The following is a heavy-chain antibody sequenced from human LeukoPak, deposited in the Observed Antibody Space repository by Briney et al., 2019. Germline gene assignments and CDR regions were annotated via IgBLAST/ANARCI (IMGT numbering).Heavy chain of an antibody. V-gene: IGHV3-74*01. CDR3: ARGPNSNWSGLDF. Sequence: GGSLRLSCTASGFSFSGHWMHWARQLPGKGLVWVSRISPTGSTTSYADSVKGRFTVSRDNAKNTLYLQMNNLRAEDTAVYYCARGPNSNWSGLDFWGQGTLLTVSS. CDR1: GFSFSGHW. J-gene: IGHJ4*02. CDR2: ISPTGSTT. D-gene: IGHD6-6*01.